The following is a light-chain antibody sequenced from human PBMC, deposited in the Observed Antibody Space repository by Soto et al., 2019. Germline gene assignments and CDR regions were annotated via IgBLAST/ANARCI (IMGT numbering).Light chain of an antibody. CDR1: QDIRNY. Sequence: DIQMTQSPSSLFEFVGARVTFTCQASQDIRNYLNWYQQKPGKAPKLLIYDESNLETGVPSRFSGSGSGTDFTFTISSLQPEDIATYYCQQYDNLLTFGGGTKVEI. V-gene: IGKV1-33*01. CDR2: DES. J-gene: IGKJ4*01. CDR3: QQYDNLLT.